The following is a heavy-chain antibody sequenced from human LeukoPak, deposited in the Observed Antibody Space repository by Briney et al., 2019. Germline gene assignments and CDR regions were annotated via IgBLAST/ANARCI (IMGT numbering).Heavy chain of an antibody. V-gene: IGHV1-2*02. D-gene: IGHD3-9*01. CDR3: ARGTSTAYFQLYFAS. CDR1: GYTFTGYY. CDR2: INPNSGGT. Sequence: GASVKVSCKASGYTFTGYYMHWVRQAPGQGLEWMGWINPNSGGTNYAQKFQGRVTMTRDTSISTVYMELSRLRSDDTAVYYCARGTSTAYFQLYFASWGQGTLVTVSS. J-gene: IGHJ4*02.